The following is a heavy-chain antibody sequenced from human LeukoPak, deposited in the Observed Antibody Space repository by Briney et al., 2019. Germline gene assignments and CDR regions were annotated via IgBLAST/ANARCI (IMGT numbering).Heavy chain of an antibody. J-gene: IGHJ5*02. D-gene: IGHD3-10*01. CDR2: IHHSGST. CDR3: ARDVYGTGNWLDP. Sequence: PSGTQSLTCAVSGGSMSINTWWSWVRQPPGKGLEWIGEIHHSGSTNYNPSLRSRVTISVDKSKNQFSLHLTSVTAADTAVYYCARDVYGTGNWLDPWGQGTLVSVSS. CDR1: GGSMSINTW. V-gene: IGHV4-4*02.